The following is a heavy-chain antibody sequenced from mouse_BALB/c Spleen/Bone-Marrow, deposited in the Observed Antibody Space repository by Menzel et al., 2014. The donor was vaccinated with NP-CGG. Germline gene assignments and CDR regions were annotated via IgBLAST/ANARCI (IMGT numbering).Heavy chain of an antibody. Sequence: VQLQQSGAELAKPGAPVKMSCKASGYTFTNYWMHWVKQRPGQGLEWIEYINPSTGYTDYNQKFKDKATLTADKSSSTAYMQLSSLTSEDSAVYYCARSYGNYVDYWGQGTTLTVSS. CDR1: GYTFTNYW. D-gene: IGHD2-1*01. J-gene: IGHJ2*01. CDR3: ARSYGNYVDY. CDR2: INPSTGYT. V-gene: IGHV1-7*01.